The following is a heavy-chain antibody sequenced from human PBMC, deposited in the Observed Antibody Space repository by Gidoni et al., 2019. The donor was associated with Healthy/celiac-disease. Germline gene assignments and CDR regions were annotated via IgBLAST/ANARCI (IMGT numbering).Heavy chain of an antibody. CDR3: ARDTDLLDYYYGMDV. CDR2: ISSSSSTI. CDR1: GFTFSSYS. V-gene: IGHV3-48*01. Sequence: EVQLVESGGGLVQPGGSLRLSCAASGFTFSSYSMNWVRQAPGKGLEWVSYISSSSSTIYYADSVKGRFTISRDNAKNSLYLQMNSLRAEDTAVYYCARDTDLLDYYYGMDVWGQGTTVTVSS. J-gene: IGHJ6*02.